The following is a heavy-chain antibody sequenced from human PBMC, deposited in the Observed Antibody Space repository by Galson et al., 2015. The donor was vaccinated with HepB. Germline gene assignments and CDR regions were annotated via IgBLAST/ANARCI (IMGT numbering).Heavy chain of an antibody. Sequence: SLRLSCAASGFTFSDYYMTWIRQAPGKGLEWVSYISRSGNTIDYADSMKGRFTISRDNAKNSLYLQMNSLRAEDTAVYYCARRGVATVRAYYYHYLDVWGRGATVTVS. J-gene: IGHJ6*03. D-gene: IGHD3-10*01. V-gene: IGHV3-11*01. CDR2: ISRSGNTI. CDR1: GFTFSDYY. CDR3: ARRGVATVRAYYYHYLDV.